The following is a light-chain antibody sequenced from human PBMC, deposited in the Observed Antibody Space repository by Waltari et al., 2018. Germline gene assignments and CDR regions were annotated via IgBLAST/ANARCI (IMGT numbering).Light chain of an antibody. CDR2: DVS. V-gene: IGLV2-14*03. CDR1: SSDVGGYNY. Sequence: QSALTQPASVSGSPGQSITISCTGTSSDVGGYNYVSWYQQHPGKAPKLMIYDVSNRPSGVSNRFSGSKSGNTASLTSSGLQAEDEADDYCSSYTSSSTLGHVFGSGTKVTVL. CDR3: SSYTSSSTLGHV. J-gene: IGLJ6*01.